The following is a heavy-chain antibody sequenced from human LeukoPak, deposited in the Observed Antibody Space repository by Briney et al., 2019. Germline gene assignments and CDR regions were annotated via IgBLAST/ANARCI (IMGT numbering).Heavy chain of an antibody. V-gene: IGHV3-74*01. CDR2: INSVGSYT. Sequence: GGSLRLSCAVSGFTISSYWMHWVRQAPGKGLVWVSRINSVGSYTYYADSVKGRFTISRDNGKNTLYLQMNSLRAEDTAVYYCARGYCSNTSCNYYYAMDVWGQGTTVTVSS. D-gene: IGHD2-2*01. CDR3: ARGYCSNTSCNYYYAMDV. J-gene: IGHJ6*02. CDR1: GFTISSYW.